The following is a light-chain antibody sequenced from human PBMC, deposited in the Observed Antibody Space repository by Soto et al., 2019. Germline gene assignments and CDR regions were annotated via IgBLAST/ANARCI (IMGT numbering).Light chain of an antibody. J-gene: IGKJ4*01. V-gene: IGKV1-39*01. CDR3: QQAYNSPLT. CDR2: AAS. CDR1: LSISTY. Sequence: DIQMSQSPSSLSASIGDRVTITCRASLSISTYLNLYQRRPGKAPKFLIYAASSLQSGVPSRFSGSGSGTDFTLTISNVQPEDFATYYCQQAYNSPLTFGGGTKVEIK.